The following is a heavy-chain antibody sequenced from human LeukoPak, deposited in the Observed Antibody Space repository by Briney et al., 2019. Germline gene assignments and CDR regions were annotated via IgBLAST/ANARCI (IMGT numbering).Heavy chain of an antibody. V-gene: IGHV3-64D*08. Sequence: PGGSLRLSCSASGFTFSSYAMHWVRQAPGKGLEYVSAISSSGDSTYYADSVKGRFTISRDHSKNTLYLQMSSLRPEDAAVYYCVKDGMAVAGTAPLDYWGLGILVTVSS. CDR1: GFTFSSYA. CDR2: ISSSGDST. CDR3: VKDGMAVAGTAPLDY. D-gene: IGHD6-19*01. J-gene: IGHJ4*02.